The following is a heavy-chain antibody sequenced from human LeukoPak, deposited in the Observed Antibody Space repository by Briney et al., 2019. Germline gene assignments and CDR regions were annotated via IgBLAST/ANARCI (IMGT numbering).Heavy chain of an antibody. CDR2: ISGSGGST. CDR1: GFTFSSYA. V-gene: IGHV3-23*01. J-gene: IGHJ4*02. D-gene: IGHD3-22*01. Sequence: GGSLRLSCGASGFTFSSYAMSWVRQAPGKGLEWVSAISGSGGSTYYADSVKGRFTISRDNSKNTLYLQMNSLRAEDTAVYYCAKSITMIVVVISAWGQGTLVTVSS. CDR3: AKSITMIVVVISA.